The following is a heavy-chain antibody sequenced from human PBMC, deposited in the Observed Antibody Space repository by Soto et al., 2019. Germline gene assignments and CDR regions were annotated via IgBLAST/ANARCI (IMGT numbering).Heavy chain of an antibody. CDR2: MNPINGAT. D-gene: IGHD6-13*01. Sequence: QVQLVQSGAEAKQSGASVKVSCKASGYDFTAYDINWVRQVSGQGLEWMGWMNPINGATGTARRFQGRVSLSRNTATGTAYLELTSLRSDDTAVYYCGRGPSPRAPAGGTPYYYAMDVWGQGTTVTVSS. J-gene: IGHJ6*02. CDR1: GYDFTAYD. V-gene: IGHV1-8*02. CDR3: GRGPSPRAPAGGTPYYYAMDV.